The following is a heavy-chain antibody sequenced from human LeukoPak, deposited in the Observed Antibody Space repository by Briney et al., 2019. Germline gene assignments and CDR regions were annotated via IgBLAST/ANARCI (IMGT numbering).Heavy chain of an antibody. Sequence: GESLRLSCAASGFTFSSFGMRWVRQAPGKGLEWVSSISRNSRYIYYADSMRGRFTISRDNAKNSLYLQMNSLKPEDTAVYYCARVAEAAAFDSWGQGTLVTVSS. CDR3: ARVAEAAAFDS. CDR2: ISRNSRYI. CDR1: GFTFSSFG. D-gene: IGHD6-13*01. J-gene: IGHJ4*02. V-gene: IGHV3-21*06.